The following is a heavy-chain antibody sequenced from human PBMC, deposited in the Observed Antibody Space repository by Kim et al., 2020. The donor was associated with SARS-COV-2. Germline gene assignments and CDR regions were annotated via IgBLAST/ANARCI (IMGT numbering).Heavy chain of an antibody. V-gene: IGHV3-23*03. CDR3: AKEGGGNIVVVPAAWFDY. J-gene: IGHJ4*02. Sequence: GGSLRLSCAASGFTFSSYAMSWVRQAPGKGLEWVSVIYSGGSSTYYADSVKGRFTISRDNSKNTLYLQMNSLRAEDTAVYYCAKEGGGNIVVVPAAWFDYWGQGTLVTVSS. CDR2: IYSGGSST. CDR1: GFTFSSYA. D-gene: IGHD2-2*01.